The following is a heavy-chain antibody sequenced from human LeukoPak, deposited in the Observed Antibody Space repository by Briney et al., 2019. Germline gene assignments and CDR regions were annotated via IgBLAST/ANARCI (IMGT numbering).Heavy chain of an antibody. D-gene: IGHD2-2*02. CDR2: IIPIFGTA. CDR3: ARNSASSRYCSSTSCYTYYYYYYMDV. J-gene: IGHJ6*03. V-gene: IGHV1-69*01. Sequence: GASVTVSCKASGGTFSSYAISWVRQAPGQGLEWMGGIIPIFGTANYAQKFQGRVTITADESTSTAYMELSSLRSEDTAVYYCARNSASSRYCSSTSCYTYYYYYYMDVWGKGTTVTVSS. CDR1: GGTFSSYA.